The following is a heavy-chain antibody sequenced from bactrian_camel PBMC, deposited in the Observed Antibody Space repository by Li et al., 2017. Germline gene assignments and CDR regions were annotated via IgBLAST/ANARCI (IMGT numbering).Heavy chain of an antibody. Sequence: HVQLVESGGGLVQPGGSLRLSCGTYGYAFSSYYMLWVRQAPGKGLEWVSSAGDGSTISADSVKGRLTISRDNTKNMLYLQMNSLKSEDTALYYCVKGARAWAAGTYFGYWGQGTQVTVS. V-gene: IGHV3S1*01. CDR3: VKGARAWAAGTYFGY. D-gene: IGHD6*01. J-gene: IGHJ6*01. CDR1: GYAFSSYY. CDR2: AGDGST.